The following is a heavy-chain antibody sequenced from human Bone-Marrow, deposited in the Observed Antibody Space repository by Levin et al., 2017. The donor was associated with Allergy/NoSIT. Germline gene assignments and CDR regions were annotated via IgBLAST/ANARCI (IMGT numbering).Heavy chain of an antibody. CDR3: ARDRTHYYGSRYWYFDL. CDR1: GYTFTNYY. J-gene: IGHJ2*01. CDR2: VNPNGGNT. V-gene: IGHV1-46*01. D-gene: IGHD3-10*01. Sequence: ASVKVSCKASGYTFTNYYLHWVRQAPGQGLEWVGMVNPNGGNTKYAQKFQGRVIMTSDTSTSTVYMELRSLRTEDTAVYYCARDRTHYYGSRYWYFDLWGRGTLVTVSS.